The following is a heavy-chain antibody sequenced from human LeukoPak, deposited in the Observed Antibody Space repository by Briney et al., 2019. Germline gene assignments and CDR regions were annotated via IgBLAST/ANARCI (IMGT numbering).Heavy chain of an antibody. D-gene: IGHD6-19*01. CDR1: GGSISSGDYY. V-gene: IGHV4-30-4*01. J-gene: IGHJ4*02. CDR3: ARSRSSGWYGADY. Sequence: SETLSLTCTVSGGSISSGDYYWSWIRQPPGKGLEWIGYIYYSGSTYYNPSLKSRVTISVDTSKNQFSLKLSSVTAADTAVYYCARSRSSGWYGADYWGQGTLVTVSS. CDR2: IYYSGST.